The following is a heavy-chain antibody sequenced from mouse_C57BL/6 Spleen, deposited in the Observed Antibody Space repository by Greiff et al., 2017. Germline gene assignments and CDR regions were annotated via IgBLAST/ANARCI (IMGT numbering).Heavy chain of an antibody. CDR2: ISSGSSTI. V-gene: IGHV5-17*01. D-gene: IGHD6-5*01. CDR3: ANAAYGYYAMDY. Sequence: EVMLVESGGGLVKPGGSLKLSCAASGFTFSDYGMHWVRQAPEKGLEWVAYISSGSSTIDYADTVKGRFTISTDNAKNTLFLLMTSLSSEDTAMYYCANAAYGYYAMDYWGQGTSVTVSS. CDR1: GFTFSDYG. J-gene: IGHJ4*01.